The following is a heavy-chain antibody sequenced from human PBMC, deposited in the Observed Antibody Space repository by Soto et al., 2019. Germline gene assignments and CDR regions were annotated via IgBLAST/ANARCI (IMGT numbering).Heavy chain of an antibody. J-gene: IGHJ4*02. CDR2: IYWDDDK. D-gene: IGHD6-13*01. CDR1: GFSLSTSGVG. V-gene: IGHV2-5*02. Sequence: QITLKESGPTLVKPTQTLTLTCTFSGFSLSTSGVGVGWIRQPPGKALEWLALIYWDDDKRYSPSLKSRLTITKDPSKNQVVLTMTTMDPVDTATYYCAHTRIAAAANLNDYCGQGTLVTVSS. CDR3: AHTRIAAAANLNDY.